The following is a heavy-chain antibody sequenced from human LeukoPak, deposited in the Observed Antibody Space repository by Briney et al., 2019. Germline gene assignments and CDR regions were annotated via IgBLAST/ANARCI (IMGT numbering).Heavy chain of an antibody. CDR2: IYHSGST. J-gene: IGHJ5*02. D-gene: IGHD3-3*01. Sequence: SETLSLTCAVSGCSISSGGYSWRWLRQPPGKGLEWIGYIYHSGSTYYNPSLKSRVTISVDRSKNQFSLKLSSVTAADTAVYYCARGYYDFWSGLNWFDPWGQGTLVTVSS. CDR3: ARGYYDFWSGLNWFDP. V-gene: IGHV4-30-2*01. CDR1: GCSISSGGYS.